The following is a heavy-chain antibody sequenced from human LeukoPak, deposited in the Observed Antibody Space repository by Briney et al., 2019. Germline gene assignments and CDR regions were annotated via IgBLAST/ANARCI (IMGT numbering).Heavy chain of an antibody. CDR2: TSAYNGNT. V-gene: IGHV1-18*01. CDR3: ASGFLGGYDSNFDY. J-gene: IGHJ4*02. D-gene: IGHD5-12*01. CDR1: GYTFTNYG. Sequence: ASVKVSCKASGYTFTNYGISWVRQAPGQGLEWMGWTSAYNGNTNYAQKLQGRVTMTTDTSTSTAYMELRSLRSDDTAVYYCASGFLGGYDSNFDYWGQGTLVTVSS.